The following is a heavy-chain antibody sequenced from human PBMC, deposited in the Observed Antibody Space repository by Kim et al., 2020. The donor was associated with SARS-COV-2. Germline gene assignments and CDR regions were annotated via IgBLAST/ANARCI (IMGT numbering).Heavy chain of an antibody. Sequence: SVKVSCKASGGTFSSYAISWVRQAPGQGLEWMGGIIPIFGTANYAQKFQGRVTITADESTSTAYMELSSLRSEDTAVYYCARCGGDCYSSFYFDYWGQGTLVTVSS. D-gene: IGHD2-21*02. CDR3: ARCGGDCYSSFYFDY. J-gene: IGHJ4*02. V-gene: IGHV1-69*13. CDR2: IIPIFGTA. CDR1: GGTFSSYA.